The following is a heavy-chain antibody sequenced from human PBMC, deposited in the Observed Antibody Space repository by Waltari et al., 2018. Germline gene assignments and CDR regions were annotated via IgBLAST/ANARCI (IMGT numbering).Heavy chain of an antibody. CDR1: GGSISSSNW. Sequence: QVQLQESGPGLVKPSGTLSLTCAVSGGSISSSNWWSWVRQPPGKGLEWSGEIYHSGGTNYHPCRKCRVTLSVDKTKTQCSLKLSSVTAADTAVYSCARDGVYGDYASYYSDSSGYYSDAFDIWAQGTMVTVSS. V-gene: IGHV4-4*02. J-gene: IGHJ3*02. CDR2: IYHSGGT. CDR3: ARDGVYGDYASYYSDSSGYYSDAFDI. D-gene: IGHD3-22*01.